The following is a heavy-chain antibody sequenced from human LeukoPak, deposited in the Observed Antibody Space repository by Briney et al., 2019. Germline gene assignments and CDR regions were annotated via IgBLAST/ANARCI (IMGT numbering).Heavy chain of an antibody. D-gene: IGHD6-13*01. V-gene: IGHV3-64*04. J-gene: IGHJ4*02. CDR2: ISSSGGST. CDR3: AKTAHSSSWYLPIYDY. CDR1: GFTFSSYA. Sequence: GGSLRLSCSASGFTFSSYAMHWVRQAPGKGLEHVSGISSSGGSTYYADSVKGRFTISRDNSKNTLYLQMNSLRVEDTAVYYCAKTAHSSSWYLPIYDYWGQGTLVTVSS.